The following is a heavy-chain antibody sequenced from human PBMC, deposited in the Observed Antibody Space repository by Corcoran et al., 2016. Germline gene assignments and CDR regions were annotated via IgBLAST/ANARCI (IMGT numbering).Heavy chain of an antibody. Sequence: QVQLQQWGPGLLKPSETLSLPCVVYGGSFSGYYWSWIGQPPGKGLGWMGEINHSGSTNYNPSLKSRVTISVATSKNQFPLKLSSVTAADTAVYYCARDSYDYSNYPFSYYYGMDVWGQGTTVTVSS. D-gene: IGHD4-4*01. V-gene: IGHV4-34*01. CDR1: GGSFSGYY. CDR3: ARDSYDYSNYPFSYYYGMDV. J-gene: IGHJ6*02. CDR2: INHSGST.